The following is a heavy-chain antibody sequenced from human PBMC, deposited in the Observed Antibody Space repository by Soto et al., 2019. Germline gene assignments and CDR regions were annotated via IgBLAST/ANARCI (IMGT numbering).Heavy chain of an antibody. CDR3: ARDHMGNYSSSKKYYYYGMDV. D-gene: IGHD1-7*01. J-gene: IGHJ6*02. CDR1: GDSVSSNSAA. Sequence: SQTLSLTCAISGDSVSSNSAAWNWIRQSPSRGLEWLGRTYYRSKWYNDYAVSVKSRITINPDTSKNQFSLQLNSVTPEDTAVYYCARDHMGNYSSSKKYYYYGMDVWGQGTTVTVSS. CDR2: TYYRSKWYN. V-gene: IGHV6-1*01.